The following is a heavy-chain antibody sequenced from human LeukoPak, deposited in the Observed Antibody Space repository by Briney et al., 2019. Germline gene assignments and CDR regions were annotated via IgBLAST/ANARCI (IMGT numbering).Heavy chain of an antibody. CDR1: GFTFSSYA. CDR3: ASGGYYSNYVPFDK. V-gene: IGHV3-30-3*01. CDR2: ISYDGNTK. J-gene: IGHJ4*02. D-gene: IGHD4-11*01. Sequence: GGSLRLSCAASGFTFSSYAIPWVRQAPGKGLEWVKVISYDGNTKYYADSVKGRFTISRDNSRNTLYLQMDSLRPEDTAVYYCASGGYYSNYVPFDKWGQGTLVTVSS.